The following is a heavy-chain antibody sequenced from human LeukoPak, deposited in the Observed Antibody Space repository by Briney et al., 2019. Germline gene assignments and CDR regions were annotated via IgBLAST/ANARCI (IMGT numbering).Heavy chain of an antibody. Sequence: SETLSLTCSLSGGSISSGDSSWSWLRQPPGKGLEWIGSIYHRGSNDYNPSLESRVSISVDRSTNQFSLRMNSVTAADTAVYYCARGIMIRSGEIIVRNHFFDYWGQGSPVTVSS. V-gene: IGHV4-30-2*01. D-gene: IGHD3-16*02. J-gene: IGHJ4*02. CDR3: ARGIMIRSGEIIVRNHFFDY. CDR1: GGSISSGDSS. CDR2: IYHRGSN.